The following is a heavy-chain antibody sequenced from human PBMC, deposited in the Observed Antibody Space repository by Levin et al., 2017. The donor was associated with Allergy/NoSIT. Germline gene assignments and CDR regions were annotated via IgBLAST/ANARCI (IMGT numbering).Heavy chain of an antibody. Sequence: RPSETLSLTCAASGFTFSNYAMHWVRQAPGKGLEWVGVISDDGSSEFYIDSVKGRFTISRDNSKNRLYLQMDSLRAEDTALYYCVREIAEEGTWGQGTLVIVSS. CDR2: ISDDGSSE. CDR3: VREIAEEGT. CDR1: GFTFSNYA. V-gene: IGHV3-30-3*01. D-gene: IGHD1-1*01. J-gene: IGHJ4*02.